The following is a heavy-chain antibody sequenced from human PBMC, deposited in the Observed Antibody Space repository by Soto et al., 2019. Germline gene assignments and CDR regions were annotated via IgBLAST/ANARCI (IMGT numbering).Heavy chain of an antibody. Sequence: QVQLVQSGAEVKKPGASVKVSCKASGYTFTSYAMHWVRQAPGQRLEWMGWINAGNGNTKYSQKFQGRVTITRDTSASTAYMELSSLRSEDTAVYYCARDLWGYYGMDVWGPGTTVTVSS. CDR1: GYTFTSYA. CDR3: ARDLWGYYGMDV. V-gene: IGHV1-3*01. CDR2: INAGNGNT. D-gene: IGHD3-16*01. J-gene: IGHJ6*02.